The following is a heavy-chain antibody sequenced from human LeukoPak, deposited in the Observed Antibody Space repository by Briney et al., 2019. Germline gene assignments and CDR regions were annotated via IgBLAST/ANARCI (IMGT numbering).Heavy chain of an antibody. V-gene: IGHV3-48*01. CDR1: GFNYNIYS. Sequence: GGSLRLSCAASGFNYNIYSMNWVRQAPGKGLEWVSYITGGSNTIYYGDSVKGRFTISRDNAKNSLYLQMNSLRAEVTAVYYCARGLQWGFDWWGQGTLVTVSS. CDR2: ITGGSNTI. J-gene: IGHJ4*02. CDR3: ARGLQWGFDW. D-gene: IGHD6-19*01.